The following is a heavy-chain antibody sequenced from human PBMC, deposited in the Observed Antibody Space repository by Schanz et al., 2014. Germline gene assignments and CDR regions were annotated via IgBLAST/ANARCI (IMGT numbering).Heavy chain of an antibody. CDR2: ISGDHRNT. J-gene: IGHJ4*02. CDR3: ARIGGSVFDY. Sequence: VASGGGLVQPGGSLRLSCAASGFAVDNYYMSCVRQAPGKGLEWVSSISGDHRNTFYADSVKGRFTISRDNSKNTLYLQMNSLRAEDTAVYYCARIGGSVFDYWAQGTLVTVSS. CDR1: GFAVDNYY. D-gene: IGHD3-10*01. V-gene: IGHV3-23*04.